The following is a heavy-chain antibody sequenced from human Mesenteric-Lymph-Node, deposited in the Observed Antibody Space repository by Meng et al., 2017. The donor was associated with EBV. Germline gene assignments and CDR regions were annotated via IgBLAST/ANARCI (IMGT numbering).Heavy chain of an antibody. J-gene: IGHJ4*02. D-gene: IGHD2-15*01. CDR3: ARGPHPGYCYGGSCYD. CDR1: YVSVSSASYY. V-gene: IGHV4-61*01. Sequence: QVQSKEGGAGPLKPSETLPLPCSVSYVSVSSASYYWSWIRQPPGKALEWIGYIYYTGFTDYNPSLQSRVTLSVDTSKNQFSLKLTSVTAADTAVYYCARGPHPGYCYGGSCYDWGQGTLVTVSS. CDR2: IYYTGFT.